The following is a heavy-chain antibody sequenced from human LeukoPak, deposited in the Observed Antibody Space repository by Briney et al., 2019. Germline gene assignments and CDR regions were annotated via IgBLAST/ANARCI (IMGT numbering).Heavy chain of an antibody. D-gene: IGHD3-10*01. CDR3: ATEGRGVHFDS. V-gene: IGHV3-21*01. CDR2: IDTTSYT. Sequence: PGGSLRLSCAASGFTFSSYGMHWVRQAPGKGLEWVASIDTTSYTYHADSVKGRFTISRDNAKMSLFLQMNSLRPEDTAVYFCATEGRGVHFDSWGQGTLVTVSS. J-gene: IGHJ4*02. CDR1: GFTFSSYG.